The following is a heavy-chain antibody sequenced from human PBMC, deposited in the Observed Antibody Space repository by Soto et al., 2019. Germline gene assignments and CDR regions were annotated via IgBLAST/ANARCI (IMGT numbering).Heavy chain of an antibody. CDR1: GGTFSSYA. CDR3: ARDHPPYYYDSSGYYGPRYYFDY. V-gene: IGHV1-69*13. Sequence: SVKVSCKASGGTFSSYAISWVRQAPGQGLEWMGGIIPIFGTANYAQKFQGRVTITADESTSTAYMELSSLRSEDTAVYYCARDHPPYYYDSSGYYGPRYYFDYWGQGTLVTVS. J-gene: IGHJ4*02. CDR2: IIPIFGTA. D-gene: IGHD3-22*01.